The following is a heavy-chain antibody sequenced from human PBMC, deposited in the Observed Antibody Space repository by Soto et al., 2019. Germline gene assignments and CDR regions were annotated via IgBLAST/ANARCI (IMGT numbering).Heavy chain of an antibody. CDR1: GFTFSSYS. CDR2: FRSGGDDDTT. D-gene: IGHD3-10*01. J-gene: IGHJ4*02. CDR3: AKKVNSGSGSQFFDY. V-gene: IGHV3-23*01. Sequence: PGGSLRLFCAASGFTFSSYSMSWVRQAPWKGLEWVSGFRSGGDDDTTYYADSVRGRFTISRDNSKNTLFLQMNSLRAEDTAIYYCAKKVNSGSGSQFFDYWGQGTLVTVSS.